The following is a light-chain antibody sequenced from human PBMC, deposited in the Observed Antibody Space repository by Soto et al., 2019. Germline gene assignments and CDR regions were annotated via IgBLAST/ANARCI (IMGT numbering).Light chain of an antibody. J-gene: IGLJ1*01. V-gene: IGLV2-23*02. CDR2: EVS. CDR1: SSDVGSYNL. CDR3: CSYAGSSTFYV. Sequence: QSVLTQPASVPGSPGQSITISCTGTSSDVGSYNLVSWYQQHPGKAPKLMIYEVSKRPSGVSNRFSGSKSGNTASLTISGLQAEGEADYYCCSYAGSSTFYVFGTGTKVTVL.